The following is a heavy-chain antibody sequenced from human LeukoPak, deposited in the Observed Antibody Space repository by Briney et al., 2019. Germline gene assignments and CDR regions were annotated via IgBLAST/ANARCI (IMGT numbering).Heavy chain of an antibody. CDR3: ARILVGATTPWFDP. Sequence: SWIRQPPGKGLEWIGYIYYSGSTYYNPSLKSRVTISVDTSKNQFSLKLSSVTAADTDVYYCARILVGATTPWFDPWGQGTLVTVSS. D-gene: IGHD1-26*01. V-gene: IGHV4-30-4*08. J-gene: IGHJ5*02. CDR2: IYYSGST.